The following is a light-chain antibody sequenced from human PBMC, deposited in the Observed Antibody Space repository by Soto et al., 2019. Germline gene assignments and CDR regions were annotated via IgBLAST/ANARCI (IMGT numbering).Light chain of an antibody. Sequence: DIQMTQSPSSLSASVGDRVTITCRASQSISSYLNWYQQKPGKAPKLLIYAASSLQSGVPSRFSGSGSGPDFTLTISSLQPEDFATYYCQQSYSTPPTFGQGTKVELK. V-gene: IGKV1-39*01. J-gene: IGKJ1*01. CDR3: QQSYSTPPT. CDR2: AAS. CDR1: QSISSY.